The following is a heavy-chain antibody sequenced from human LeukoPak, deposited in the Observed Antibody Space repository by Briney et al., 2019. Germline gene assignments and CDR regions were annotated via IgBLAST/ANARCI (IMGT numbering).Heavy chain of an antibody. V-gene: IGHV3-23*01. CDR3: AKPFKAGHNWFDP. CDR1: GLTFSSYA. J-gene: IGHJ5*02. D-gene: IGHD6-19*01. Sequence: GGSLRLSCAASGLTFSSYAMSWVRQAPGKGLEWVSAISGSGDSTYYADSVRGRFTISRDNSKNTLYLQMNSLRAEDTAVYYCAKPFKAGHNWFDPWGQGTLVTVSS. CDR2: ISGSGDST.